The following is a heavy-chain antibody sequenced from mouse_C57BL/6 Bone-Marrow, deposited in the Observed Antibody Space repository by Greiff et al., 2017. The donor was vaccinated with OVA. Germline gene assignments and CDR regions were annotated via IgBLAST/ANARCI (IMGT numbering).Heavy chain of an antibody. J-gene: IGHJ1*03. Sequence: QVQLQQSGAELVRPGTSVKVSCKASGYAFTNYLIEWVKQRPGQGLEWIGVINPGSGGTNYNEKVKGKATLTADKSSSTAYMQLSSLTSEDSAVYFCARTGNWYFDVWGTGTTVTVSS. V-gene: IGHV1-54*01. CDR2: INPGSGGT. D-gene: IGHD1-1*02. CDR1: GYAFTNYL. CDR3: ARTGNWYFDV.